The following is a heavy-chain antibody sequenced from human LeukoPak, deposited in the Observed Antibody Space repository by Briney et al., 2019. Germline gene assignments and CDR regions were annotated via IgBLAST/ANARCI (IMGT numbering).Heavy chain of an antibody. Sequence: GGSLRLSCAGSGFTLSSYSMDWVRQAPGKGLEWVSAISGSGGSTYYADSVKGRFTISRDNSKNTLYLQMNSLRAEDTAVYYCAGVDNEYYYDSSGYYEDYWGQGTLVTVSS. CDR1: GFTLSSYS. D-gene: IGHD3-22*01. V-gene: IGHV3-23*01. CDR2: ISGSGGST. CDR3: AGVDNEYYYDSSGYYEDY. J-gene: IGHJ4*02.